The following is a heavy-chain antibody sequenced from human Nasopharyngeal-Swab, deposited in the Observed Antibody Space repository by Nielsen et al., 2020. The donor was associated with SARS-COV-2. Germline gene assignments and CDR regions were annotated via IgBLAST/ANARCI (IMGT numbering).Heavy chain of an antibody. CDR3: ARIGPPYSNYAVDP. J-gene: IGHJ5*02. CDR2: IYYSGST. Sequence: WIRQPPGKGLEWIGSIYYSGSTYYNPSLKRRVTISVDTSKNQFSLKLSSVTAADTAVYYCARIGPPYSNYAVDPWGQGTLVTVSS. D-gene: IGHD4-11*01. V-gene: IGHV4-39*07.